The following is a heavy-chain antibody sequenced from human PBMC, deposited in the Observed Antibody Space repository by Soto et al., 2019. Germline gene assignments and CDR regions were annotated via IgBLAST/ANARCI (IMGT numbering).Heavy chain of an antibody. D-gene: IGHD1-26*01. CDR2: ISSSGSTT. V-gene: IGHV3-48*02. Sequence: PGGSLRLSCAASGFTFSSYSMNWVRQAPGKGLEWVSYISSSGSTTYYADSVRGRSTISRDNAKNSLFLQMNSLRDEDTAVYYCARDGTGSYYTDYWGQGTLVTVSS. J-gene: IGHJ4*02. CDR1: GFTFSSYS. CDR3: ARDGTGSYYTDY.